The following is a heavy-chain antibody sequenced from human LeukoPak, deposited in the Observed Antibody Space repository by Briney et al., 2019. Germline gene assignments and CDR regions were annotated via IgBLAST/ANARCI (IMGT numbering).Heavy chain of an antibody. Sequence: PSETLSLTCAVYGGSFSGYYWSWIRQPPGKGLEWIGEINHSGSTNYNPSLKSRVTISVDTSKNQFSLKLSSVTAADTAVYYCARVGPHRGLLNYWGQGTLVTVSS. CDR1: GGSFSGYY. J-gene: IGHJ4*02. V-gene: IGHV4-34*01. D-gene: IGHD3-16*01. CDR2: INHSGST. CDR3: ARVGPHRGLLNY.